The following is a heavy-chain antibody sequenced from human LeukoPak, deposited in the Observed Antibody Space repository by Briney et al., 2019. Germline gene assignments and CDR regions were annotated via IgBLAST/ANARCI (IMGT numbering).Heavy chain of an antibody. D-gene: IGHD2-2*01. Sequence: SETLSLTCTVSGGSISSGGYYWGWIRQPPGKGLEWIGSIYYSGSTYYNPSLKSRVTISVDTSKNQFSLKLSSVTAADTAVYYCARGGYVVATAHGLNYWGQGTLVTVSS. V-gene: IGHV4-39*07. CDR3: ARGGYVVATAHGLNY. CDR1: GGSISSGGYY. CDR2: IYYSGST. J-gene: IGHJ4*02.